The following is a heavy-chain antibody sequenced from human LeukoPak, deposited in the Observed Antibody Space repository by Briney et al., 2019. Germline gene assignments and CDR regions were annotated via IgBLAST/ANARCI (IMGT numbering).Heavy chain of an antibody. CDR1: GFTFSSYG. V-gene: IGHV3-33*01. CDR3: ARDQYAGYYYYGMDV. CDR2: IWYDGSNK. D-gene: IGHD2-8*01. J-gene: IGHJ6*02. Sequence: GGSLRLSCAASGFTFSSYGMHWVRQAPGKGLEWVAVIWYDGSNKYYADSVKGRFTISRDNSKNTLYLQMNSLRAEDTAVYYCARDQYAGYYYYGMDVWGQGTTVTVSS.